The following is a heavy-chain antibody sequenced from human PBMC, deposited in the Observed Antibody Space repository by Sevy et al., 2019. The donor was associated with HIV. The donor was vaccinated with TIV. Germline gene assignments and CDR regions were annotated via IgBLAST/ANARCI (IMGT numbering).Heavy chain of an antibody. CDR1: GFIFSTYS. Sequence: GSLRLSCAASGFIFSTYSMNWVRQAPGKGLEWVSYIDSDGSTIYYADSVKGRFSISRDNANNSLYLQMNSLRDEDTAVYYCARDSPRITMVRVGNWFDPWGQGTLVTVSS. CDR2: IDSDGSTI. V-gene: IGHV3-48*02. J-gene: IGHJ5*02. D-gene: IGHD3-10*01. CDR3: ARDSPRITMVRVGNWFDP.